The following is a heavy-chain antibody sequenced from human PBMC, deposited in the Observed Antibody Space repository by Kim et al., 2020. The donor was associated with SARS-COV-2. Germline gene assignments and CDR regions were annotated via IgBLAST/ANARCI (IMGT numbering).Heavy chain of an antibody. J-gene: IGHJ5*02. D-gene: IGHD3-22*01. Sequence: SVKVSCKAAGGTVSSYAISWVRQAPGQGLEWMGGIIPIFGTANYAQKFQGRVKITADESTSTAYMELSSLRSEDTAVYYCARGGGGTMIVVVNVLQPNWFDPWGQGTLVTVSS. CDR3: ARGGGGTMIVVVNVLQPNWFDP. V-gene: IGHV1-69*13. CDR2: IIPIFGTA. CDR1: GGTVSSYA.